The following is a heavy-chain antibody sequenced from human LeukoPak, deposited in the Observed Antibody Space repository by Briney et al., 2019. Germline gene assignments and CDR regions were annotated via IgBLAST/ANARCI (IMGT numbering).Heavy chain of an antibody. CDR2: MNPNSGNT. Sequence: ASVKVSCKASGYTFTSYDINWVRQATGQGLEWMGWMNPNSGNTGYAQKFQGRVTITRNTSISTAYMELSSLRSEDTAVYYCARGPSELGASDIWGQGTMVTVSS. CDR3: ARGPSELGASDI. D-gene: IGHD1-26*01. CDR1: GYTFTSYD. J-gene: IGHJ3*02. V-gene: IGHV1-8*03.